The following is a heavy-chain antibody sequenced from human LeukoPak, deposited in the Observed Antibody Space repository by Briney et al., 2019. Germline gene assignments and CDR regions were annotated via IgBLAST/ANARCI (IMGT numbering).Heavy chain of an antibody. D-gene: IGHD3-22*01. V-gene: IGHV3-21*01. CDR1: GFTFSSYS. CDR3: ARDVRRAYDSSGYSFDY. Sequence: GGSLRLSCAASGFTFSSYSMNWVRQAPGKGLEWVSSISSSSSYIYYADSVKGRFTISRDNAKNSLYLQMNSLRAEDTAVYYCARDVRRAYDSSGYSFDYWGQGTLVTVSS. CDR2: ISSSSSYI. J-gene: IGHJ4*02.